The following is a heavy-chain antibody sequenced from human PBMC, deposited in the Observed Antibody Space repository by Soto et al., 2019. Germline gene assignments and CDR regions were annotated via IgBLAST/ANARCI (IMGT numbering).Heavy chain of an antibody. CDR3: ARGGNKAFDI. V-gene: IGHV4-34*01. CDR2: INHSGST. D-gene: IGHD1-26*01. CDR1: GGSFSGYY. J-gene: IGHJ3*02. Sequence: QVQLQQWGAGLLKPSETLSLTCAVYGGSFSGYYWSWIRQPPGKGLEWIGEINHSGSTNYHPSLKSRVTISVDTSNNQFSLKLSSVAAADTAVYYCARGGNKAFDIWGQGTMVTVSS.